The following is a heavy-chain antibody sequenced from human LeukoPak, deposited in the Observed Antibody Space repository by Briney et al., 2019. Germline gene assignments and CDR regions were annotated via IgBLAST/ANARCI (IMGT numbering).Heavy chain of an antibody. D-gene: IGHD6-19*01. Sequence: PGGSLRLSCAASGFTFSSYAMSWVRQAPGKGLEWVSAISGSGGSTYHADSVKGRFTISRDNSKNTLYLQMNSLRAEDTAVYYCAKGQSSGWYGYFQHWGQGTLVTVSS. V-gene: IGHV3-23*01. CDR2: ISGSGGST. J-gene: IGHJ1*01. CDR1: GFTFSSYA. CDR3: AKGQSSGWYGYFQH.